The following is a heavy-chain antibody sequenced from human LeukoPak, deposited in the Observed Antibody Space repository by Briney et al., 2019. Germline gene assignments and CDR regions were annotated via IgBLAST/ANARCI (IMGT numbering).Heavy chain of an antibody. V-gene: IGHV3-30-3*01. J-gene: IGHJ6*02. Sequence: PRGSLRLSCAASGFTFSSYAMHWVRQAPGKGLEWVAVISYDGSNKYYADSVKGRFTISRDNSKNTLYLQMNSLRAEDTAVYYCARDPHPYYYDSSGYYYGYGMDVWGQGTTVTVSS. D-gene: IGHD3-22*01. CDR1: GFTFSSYA. CDR3: ARDPHPYYYDSSGYYYGYGMDV. CDR2: ISYDGSNK.